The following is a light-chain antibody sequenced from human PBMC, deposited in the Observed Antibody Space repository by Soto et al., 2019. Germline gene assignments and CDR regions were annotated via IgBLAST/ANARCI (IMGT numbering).Light chain of an antibody. Sequence: EIVLTQSPATLSLFPGERATLSCRASQSVNIYLAWYQQKPGQAPRLLIYDASNRATGIPARFSGSGSGTDFTLTISSLEPEDIAVYYCQQRSNWRVTFGGGTKVEIK. CDR1: QSVNIY. CDR2: DAS. J-gene: IGKJ4*01. CDR3: QQRSNWRVT. V-gene: IGKV3-11*01.